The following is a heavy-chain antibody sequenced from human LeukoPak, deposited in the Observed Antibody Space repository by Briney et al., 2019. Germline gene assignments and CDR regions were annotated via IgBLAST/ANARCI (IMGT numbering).Heavy chain of an antibody. Sequence: ASVKVSCKTSGYTFTSFAMHWVRQAPGQRPEWMGWINTGNGDTKYLQNFQGRVTFSRDTSASTAFMELNSLRSEDTAVYYCARVERDSGYDDYWGQGTLVTVSS. V-gene: IGHV1-3*04. CDR2: INTGNGDT. CDR3: ARVERDSGYDDY. CDR1: GYTFTSFA. J-gene: IGHJ4*02. D-gene: IGHD5-12*01.